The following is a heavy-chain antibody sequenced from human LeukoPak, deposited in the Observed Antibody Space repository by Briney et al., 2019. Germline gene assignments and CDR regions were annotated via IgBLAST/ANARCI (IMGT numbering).Heavy chain of an antibody. Sequence: GGSLRLSCAASGFTFSNYSMNWVRQAPGKGLEWVSSNTSSGSYIYYADSVKGRFTISRDNARNSLYLQMNSLRAEDTAIYYCARAEALKFRDFDYWGQGTLVTVSS. J-gene: IGHJ4*02. CDR2: NTSSGSYI. CDR1: GFTFSNYS. CDR3: ARAEALKFRDFDY. V-gene: IGHV3-21*01.